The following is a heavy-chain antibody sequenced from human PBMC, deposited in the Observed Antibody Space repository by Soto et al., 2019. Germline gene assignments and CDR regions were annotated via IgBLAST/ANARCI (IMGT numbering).Heavy chain of an antibody. CDR1: GGSISSYY. Sequence: QLQLQESGPGLVKPSETLSLTCTVSGGSISSYYWNWIRQPPGKGLEWIAYIYHSGATNHSPSLRSRTTISVDTATHQFSLKLSSVKAADTAVYYWASVRVFGESAFDLWGQGTMVSVAS. V-gene: IGHV4-59*01. CDR3: ASVRVFGESAFDL. CDR2: IYHSGAT. D-gene: IGHD3-16*01. J-gene: IGHJ3*01.